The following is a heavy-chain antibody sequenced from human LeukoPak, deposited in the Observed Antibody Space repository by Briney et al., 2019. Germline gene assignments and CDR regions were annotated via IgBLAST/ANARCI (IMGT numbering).Heavy chain of an antibody. CDR2: ISAYNGNT. D-gene: IGHD3-10*01. J-gene: IGHJ4*02. Sequence: ASVKVSCKASGYTFTSYGISWVRQAPGQGLEWMGWISAYNGNTNYAQKLQGRVTMTTDTSTSTAYMELRSLRSDDTAVYYCARASSGSMVRGVYDYWDQGTLVTVSS. V-gene: IGHV1-18*04. CDR3: ARASSGSMVRGVYDY. CDR1: GYTFTSYG.